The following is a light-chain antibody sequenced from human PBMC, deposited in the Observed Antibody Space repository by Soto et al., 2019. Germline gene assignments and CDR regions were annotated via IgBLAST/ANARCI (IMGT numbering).Light chain of an antibody. CDR1: DSVSSNY. J-gene: IGKJ5*01. Sequence: DIVLTQSPGTLSLSPGERATLSCRASDSVSSNYLAWYQQKPGQPPRLLISGASSRATGIPDRFSGTGSGTDFTLTISRLAPEDFALYYCQHYQSGHPITFGQGTRLEIK. CDR3: QHYQSGHPIT. V-gene: IGKV3-20*01. CDR2: GAS.